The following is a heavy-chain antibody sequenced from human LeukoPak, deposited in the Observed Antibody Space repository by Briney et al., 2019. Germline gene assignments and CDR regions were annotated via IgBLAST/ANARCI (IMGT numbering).Heavy chain of an antibody. CDR2: ISSSSSTI. V-gene: IGHV3-48*01. CDR1: GFTFSSYS. CDR3: ARCAGYCSGGSCYSLSYYYYYMDV. J-gene: IGHJ6*03. Sequence: GGSLRLSCAASGFTFSSYSMNWVRQAPGKGLERVSYISSSSSTIYYADSVKGRFTISRDNAKNSLYLQMNSLRAEHTAVYYCARCAGYCSGGSCYSLSYYYYYMDVWGQGTTVTVSS. D-gene: IGHD2-15*01.